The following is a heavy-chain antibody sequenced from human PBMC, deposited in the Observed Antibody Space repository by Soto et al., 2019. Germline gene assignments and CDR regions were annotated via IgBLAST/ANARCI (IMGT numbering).Heavy chain of an antibody. D-gene: IGHD1-1*01. CDR2: IWYDGSNK. Sequence: GESLKISCAASGCIFSNYGMHWVRQSPGKGLEWVAIIWYDGSNKYYADSVKGRFTISRDNSKNTVYLQMNSLRSDDTAVYYCPRGNWNDDLDNWFDPWGQGTLVTVSS. V-gene: IGHV3-30*02. CDR1: GCIFSNYG. J-gene: IGHJ5*02. CDR3: PRGNWNDDLDNWFDP.